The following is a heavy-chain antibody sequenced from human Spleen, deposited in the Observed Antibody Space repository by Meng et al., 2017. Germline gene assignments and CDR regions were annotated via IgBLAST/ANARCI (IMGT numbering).Heavy chain of an antibody. D-gene: IGHD6-13*01. J-gene: IGHJ4*02. CDR2: ISSSGSTI. CDR1: GFTFSSYA. CDR3: ARGRQTGIVAAGIFDY. V-gene: IGHV3-48*03. Sequence: GGSLRLSCAASGFTFSSYAMTWVRQAPGKGLEWVSYISSSGSTIYYADSVKGRFTISRDNAKNSLYLQMNSLRAEDTAVYYCARGRQTGIVAAGIFDYWGQGTLVTVSS.